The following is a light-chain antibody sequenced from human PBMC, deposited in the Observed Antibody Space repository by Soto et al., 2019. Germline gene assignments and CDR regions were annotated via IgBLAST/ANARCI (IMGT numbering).Light chain of an antibody. CDR1: QSVSSSY. J-gene: IGKJ1*01. Sequence: EIVLTQSPGTLSLSPGERATLSCRASQSVSSSYLGWYQQKPGQAPRLLIYGASSRATGIPDRFSGSGSGQDFTLTISRLEPEDFAVYYCQQYGSSPQTFGQGTKVEIK. V-gene: IGKV3-20*01. CDR2: GAS. CDR3: QQYGSSPQT.